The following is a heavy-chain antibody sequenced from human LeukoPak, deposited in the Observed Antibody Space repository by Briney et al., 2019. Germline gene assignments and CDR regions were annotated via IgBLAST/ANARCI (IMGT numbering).Heavy chain of an antibody. CDR3: ARHGYCSSTSCYTQKDY. V-gene: IGHV4-34*01. J-gene: IGHJ4*02. Sequence: SETLSLTCAVYGGSFSGYYWSWIRQPPGKGLEWIGEINHSGSTNYNPSLKSRVTISVDTSKNQFSLKLSSVTAADTAVYYCARHGYCSSTSCYTQKDYWGQGTLVTVSS. CDR2: INHSGST. D-gene: IGHD2-2*02. CDR1: GGSFSGYY.